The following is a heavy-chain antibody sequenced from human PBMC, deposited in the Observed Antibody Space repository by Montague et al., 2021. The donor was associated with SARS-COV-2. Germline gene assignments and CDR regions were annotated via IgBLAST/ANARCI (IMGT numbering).Heavy chain of an antibody. CDR2: IYQTGYT. J-gene: IGHJ5*02. Sequence: SETLSLTCDVSGGAMSSGQWWSWVRQPPGKGLEWIGEIYQTGYTNYNPSLRSRVTISVNKSRNQFSLKMTSMTAADTAVYYCATNYGSGTFPGWFDPWGQRTLVTVSS. V-gene: IGHV4-4*02. CDR3: ATNYGSGTFPGWFDP. CDR1: GGAMSSGQW. D-gene: IGHD3-10*01.